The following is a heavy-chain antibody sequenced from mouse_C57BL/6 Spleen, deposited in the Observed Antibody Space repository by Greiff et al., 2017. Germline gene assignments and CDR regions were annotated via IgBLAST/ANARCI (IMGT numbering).Heavy chain of an antibody. CDR3: ARHYYGSAMDY. D-gene: IGHD1-1*01. CDR2: ISGGGGNT. Sequence: EVQLVESGGGLVKPGGSLKLSCAASGFTFSSYTMSWVRQTPEKRLEWVATISGGGGNTYYPDSVKGRFTISIDNATNTLYLQMSSLRSEDTALYYCARHYYGSAMDYWGQGTSVTVSS. V-gene: IGHV5-9*01. J-gene: IGHJ4*01. CDR1: GFTFSSYT.